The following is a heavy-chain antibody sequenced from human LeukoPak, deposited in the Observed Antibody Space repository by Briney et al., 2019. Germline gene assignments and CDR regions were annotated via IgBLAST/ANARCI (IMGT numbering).Heavy chain of an antibody. CDR2: IKQDGSEK. CDR3: ARISIAVAGADY. J-gene: IGHJ4*02. D-gene: IGHD6-19*01. CDR1: GFTFSSSW. Sequence: GGSLRLSCAASGFTFSSSWMSWGLQAPGPGLVWVANIKQDGSEKYYVDSVKGRFTISRDNTKNSLYLQMDSLRAEDTAVYYCARISIAVAGADYWGQGTLVTVSS. V-gene: IGHV3-7*01.